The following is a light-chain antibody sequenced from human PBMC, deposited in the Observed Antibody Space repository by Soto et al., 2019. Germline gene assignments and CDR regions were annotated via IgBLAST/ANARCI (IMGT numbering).Light chain of an antibody. Sequence: EIVLTQSPGTLSLSPGERATLSCSASQSVGYYLVWYQQKPGQAPRLLIHNTSPRATGVPDRFSGSGSGTDFTLTISRLEPEDFAVYYCQQYGSSPPYSFGQGTRLEIK. CDR2: NTS. CDR1: QSVGYY. V-gene: IGKV3-20*01. J-gene: IGKJ2*03. CDR3: QQYGSSPPYS.